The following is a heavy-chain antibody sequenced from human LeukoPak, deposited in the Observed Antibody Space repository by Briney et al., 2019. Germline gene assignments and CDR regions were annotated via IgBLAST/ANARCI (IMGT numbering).Heavy chain of an antibody. J-gene: IGHJ3*02. CDR1: GFTFSDYY. CDR2: ISSSGSTI. CDR3: ASGVVVVAPDTFDI. D-gene: IGHD2-15*01. Sequence: PGGSLRLSCAASGFTFSDYYMSWIRQAPGKGLEWVSYISSSGSTIYYADSVKGRFTISRDNAKNSLYLQMNSLRAEDTAVYYCASGVVVVAPDTFDIWGQGTMVTVSS. V-gene: IGHV3-11*01.